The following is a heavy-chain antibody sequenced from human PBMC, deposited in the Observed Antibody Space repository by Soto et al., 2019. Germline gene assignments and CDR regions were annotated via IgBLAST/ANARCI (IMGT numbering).Heavy chain of an antibody. CDR1: GFTFSNVW. J-gene: IGHJ6*02. D-gene: IGHD7-27*01. V-gene: IGHV3-15*01. CDR2: IKSKTDGGTT. Sequence: PGGPLRLSCAASGFTFSNVWMSWVRQAPGKGLEWVGRIKSKTDGGTTDYAAPVKGRFTISSDDSKNTLYLQMNSLKTEDTAVYYCTTARPWVVELGYYYYGMDVWGQGTTVTVSS. CDR3: TTARPWVVELGYYYYGMDV.